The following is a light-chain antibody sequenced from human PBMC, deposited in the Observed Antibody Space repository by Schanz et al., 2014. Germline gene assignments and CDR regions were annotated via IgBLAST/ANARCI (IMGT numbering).Light chain of an antibody. CDR1: HIVSTF. CDR2: AAS. V-gene: IGKV1-39*01. CDR3: QKYDRAPWT. J-gene: IGKJ1*01. Sequence: IQVTQSPSSLSASVGDRATITCRTSHIVSTFLNWYQQKPGKAPKVLIYAASSLQTGVPSRFSGSGSGTEFTLTVSSLQPEDVATYYCQKYDRAPWTFGQGTRVEIK.